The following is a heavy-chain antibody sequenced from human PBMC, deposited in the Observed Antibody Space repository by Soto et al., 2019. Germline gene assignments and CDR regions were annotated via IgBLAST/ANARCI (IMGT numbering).Heavy chain of an antibody. CDR1: GFSMYDYG. D-gene: IGHD1-26*01. CDR3: ARRATVSAGYFDL. V-gene: IGHV3-48*01. Sequence: GGSLRLSCVDSGFSMYDYGMNWVRQAPGKGLEWVSYISSSSSVIYYADSVKGRFTISRDNAKNSVYLQMNRVRAEDTAVYYCARRATVSAGYFDLWGRGTLVTVSS. CDR2: ISSSSSVI. J-gene: IGHJ2*01.